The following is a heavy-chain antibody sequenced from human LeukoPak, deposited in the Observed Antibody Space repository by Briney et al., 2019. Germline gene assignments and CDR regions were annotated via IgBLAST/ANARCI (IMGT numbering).Heavy chain of an antibody. CDR2: MNPNSGNT. CDR3: ARGSRKGMVRGVMRWLPTTNWFDP. Sequence: ASVKVSCKASGYTFTSYDINWVRQATGQGLERMGWMNPNSGNTGYAQKFQGRVTMTRNTSISTAYMELSSLRSEDTAVYYCARGSRKGMVRGVMRWLPTTNWFDPWGQGTLVTVSS. CDR1: GYTFTSYD. J-gene: IGHJ5*02. V-gene: IGHV1-8*01. D-gene: IGHD3-10*01.